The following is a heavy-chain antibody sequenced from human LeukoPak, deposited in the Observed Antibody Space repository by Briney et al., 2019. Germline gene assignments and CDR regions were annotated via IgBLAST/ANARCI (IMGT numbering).Heavy chain of an antibody. D-gene: IGHD3-22*01. CDR3: AKDSGNFRKKYYYDSSGYYTD. Sequence: GGSLRLSCAASGLTFSSYAMSWVRQAPGKGLEWVSAISGSGGSTYYADSVKGRFTISRDNSKNTLYLQMNSLRAEDTAVYYCAKDSGNFRKKYYYDSSGYYTDWGQGTLVTVSS. CDR2: ISGSGGST. V-gene: IGHV3-23*01. J-gene: IGHJ4*02. CDR1: GLTFSSYA.